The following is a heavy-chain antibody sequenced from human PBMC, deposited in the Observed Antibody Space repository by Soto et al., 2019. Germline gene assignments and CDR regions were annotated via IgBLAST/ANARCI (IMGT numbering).Heavy chain of an antibody. J-gene: IGHJ5*02. CDR1: GXRXXSYG. D-gene: IGHD3-3*01. CDR2: ISAYNGNT. CDR3: ARVLGALAPCFDT. Sequence: APVXGXSXASGXRXXSYGMRSAXQAPGQGLEWMGRISAYNGNTNYAQKLQGRVTMTTDTSTSTAYMELRSLRSDDTAFYYCARVLGALAPCFDTCGEGTLVTVXS. V-gene: IGHV1-18*01.